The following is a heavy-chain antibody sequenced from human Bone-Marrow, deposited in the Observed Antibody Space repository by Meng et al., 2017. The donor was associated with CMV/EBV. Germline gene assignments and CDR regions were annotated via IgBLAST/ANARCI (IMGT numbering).Heavy chain of an antibody. CDR2: ISSSSSYI. CDR3: ASLTTVTEGWLDP. Sequence: GESLKISCAASGFTFSSYSMNWVRQAPGKGLEWVSSISSSSSYIYYADSVKGRFTISRDNAKNSLYLQMNSLRAEDTAVYYCASLTTVTEGWLDPWGQGTLVTVSS. V-gene: IGHV3-21*01. D-gene: IGHD4-11*01. CDR1: GFTFSSYS. J-gene: IGHJ5*02.